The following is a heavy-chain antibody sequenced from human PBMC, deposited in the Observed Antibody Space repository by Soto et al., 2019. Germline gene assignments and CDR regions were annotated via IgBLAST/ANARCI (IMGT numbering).Heavy chain of an antibody. V-gene: IGHV3-23*01. CDR3: AREPFFFQAEDGIRDL. Sequence: VRAAPGKGLEWISAIIRDGGSSHYADSVKGRFTISRDNSKSTLFLQANSLRAEDTARYDCAREPFFFQAEDGIRDL. CDR2: IIRDGGSS. J-gene: IGHJ2*01. D-gene: IGHD2-21*01.